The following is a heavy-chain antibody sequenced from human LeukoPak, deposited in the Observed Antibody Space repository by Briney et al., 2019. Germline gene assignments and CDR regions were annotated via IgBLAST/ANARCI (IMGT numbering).Heavy chain of an antibody. Sequence: GGSLRLSCAASGFTFSSYWMSWVRQAPGKGLEWVANIKQDGSEKYYVDSVKGRFTISRDNAKNSLYLQMNSLRAEDTAVYYCAREGSGWYGDFGYWGQGTLVTVSS. CDR3: AREGSGWYGDFGY. CDR1: GFTFSSYW. CDR2: IKQDGSEK. D-gene: IGHD6-19*01. J-gene: IGHJ4*02. V-gene: IGHV3-7*01.